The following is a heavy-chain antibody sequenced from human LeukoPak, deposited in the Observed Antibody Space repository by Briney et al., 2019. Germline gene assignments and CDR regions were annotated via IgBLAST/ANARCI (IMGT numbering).Heavy chain of an antibody. CDR2: ISYDGSNK. J-gene: IGHJ4*02. Sequence: GGSLRLSCAASGFTFRNSPMHGVRQAPGKGREGGAVISYDGSNKYYADSVKGRFTISRDNSKNTLYLQMNSLRAEDTAVYYCAKDRWRAVAGYFDYWGQGTLVTVSS. V-gene: IGHV3-30-3*01. D-gene: IGHD6-19*01. CDR3: AKDRWRAVAGYFDY. CDR1: GFTFRNSP.